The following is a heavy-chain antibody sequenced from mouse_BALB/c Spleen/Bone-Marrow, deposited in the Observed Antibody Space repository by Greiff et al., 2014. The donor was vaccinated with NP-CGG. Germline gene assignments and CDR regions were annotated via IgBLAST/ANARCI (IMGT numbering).Heavy chain of an antibody. D-gene: IGHD2-4*01. J-gene: IGHJ1*01. CDR3: ARDPIYYDYDWYFDV. CDR1: GFSLTSYG. CDR2: IWAGGST. V-gene: IGHV2-9*02. Sequence: VQLQQSGPGLVAPSQSLSITCTVSGFSLTSYGVHWVRQPPGEGLEWLGVIWAGGSTNYNSALMSSLSISKDNSKSQVFLKMNSLQTDDTAMYYCARDPIYYDYDWYFDVWGAGTTVTVSS.